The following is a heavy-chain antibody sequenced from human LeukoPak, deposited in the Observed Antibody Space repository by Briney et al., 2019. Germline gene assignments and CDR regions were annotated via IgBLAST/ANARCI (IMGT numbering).Heavy chain of an antibody. CDR3: ASHSSGWYTEYFQH. D-gene: IGHD6-19*01. V-gene: IGHV1-69*05. Sequence: SVKVSCKASGGTFSSYAISWVRQAPGQGLEWMGGIIPIFGTANYAQKFQGRVTITTDESTSTAYMELSSLGSEDTAVYYCASHSSGWYTEYFQHWGQGTLVTVSS. CDR1: GGTFSSYA. J-gene: IGHJ1*01. CDR2: IIPIFGTA.